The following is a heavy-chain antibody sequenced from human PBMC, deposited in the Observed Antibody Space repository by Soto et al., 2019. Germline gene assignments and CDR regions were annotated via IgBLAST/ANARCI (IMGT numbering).Heavy chain of an antibody. CDR1: GYTFTDYY. D-gene: IGHD3-3*01. Sequence: ASVKVSCKASGYTFTDYYVHWVRQAPGQGLEWMGIISPDGGSTRYAQKFQGRVTMTRDTSTSTVYMELSSLRSEDTAIYYCAKAPRGGVIIITTSAHFDYWGQGTLVTVSA. CDR3: AKAPRGGVIIITTSAHFDY. CDR2: ISPDGGST. J-gene: IGHJ4*02. V-gene: IGHV1-46*01.